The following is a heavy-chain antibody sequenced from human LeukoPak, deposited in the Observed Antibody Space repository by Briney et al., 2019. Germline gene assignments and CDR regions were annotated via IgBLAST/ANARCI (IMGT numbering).Heavy chain of an antibody. CDR1: GGTFSSYA. CDR3: ATDLPAAAGVAVFDI. D-gene: IGHD6-13*01. CDR2: IIPIFGTA. V-gene: IGHV1-69*13. Sequence: ASVKVSCKASGGTFSSYAISWVRQAPGQGLEWMGGIIPIFGTANYAQKFQGRVTITADESTSTAHMELSSLRSEDTAVYYCATDLPAAAGVAVFDIWGQGTMVTVSS. J-gene: IGHJ3*02.